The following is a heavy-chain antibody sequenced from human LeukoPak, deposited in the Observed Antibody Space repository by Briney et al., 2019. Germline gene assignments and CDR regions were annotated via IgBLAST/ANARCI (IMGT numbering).Heavy chain of an antibody. V-gene: IGHV4-4*07. Sequence: NPSETLSLTCTVSGGSISSYYWGWIRQPAGKGLEWIGRIYTSGSTNYNPSLKSRVTMSVDTSKNQFSLKLSSVTAADTAVYYCATDNAQWELPYWGQGTLVTVSS. CDR3: ATDNAQWELPY. D-gene: IGHD1-26*01. CDR2: IYTSGST. CDR1: GGSISSYY. J-gene: IGHJ4*02.